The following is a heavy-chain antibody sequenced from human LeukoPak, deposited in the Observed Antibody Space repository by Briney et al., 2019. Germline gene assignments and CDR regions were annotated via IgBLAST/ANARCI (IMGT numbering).Heavy chain of an antibody. CDR1: GLHFSGTA. Sequence: GGSLRLSCAASGLHFSGTAMSWVRQAPGKGLEWVSAISHDGMNAYYADSVKGRFTISRDNSKNTLYLQMNSLRAEDTAVYYCASSAPHFYCSGGSCYSDWGQGTLVTVSS. CDR3: ASSAPHFYCSGGSCYSD. CDR2: ISHDGMNA. V-gene: IGHV3-23*01. J-gene: IGHJ4*02. D-gene: IGHD2-15*01.